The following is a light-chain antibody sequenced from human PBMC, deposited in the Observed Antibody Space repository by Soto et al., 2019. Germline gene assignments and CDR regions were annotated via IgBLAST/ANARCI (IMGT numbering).Light chain of an antibody. CDR3: QQYESLFWT. CDR2: RSS. Sequence: EVVLTQSPGTLSLSPGARATLSCRASETISSSHLAWYQQTPGQAPRLLLYRSSTSATGIPDRFSGSGSGTDFTLTTSRLEPADAAVYYCQQYESLFWTFGQGTKLEIK. CDR1: ETISSSH. V-gene: IGKV3-20*01. J-gene: IGKJ1*01.